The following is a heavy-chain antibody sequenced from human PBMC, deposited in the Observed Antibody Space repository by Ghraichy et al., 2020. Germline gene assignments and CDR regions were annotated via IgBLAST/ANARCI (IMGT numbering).Heavy chain of an antibody. CDR2: TSGSGGDT. CDR1: EFSLSSYA. J-gene: IGHJ6*02. V-gene: IGHV3-23*01. CDR3: GKGISAGTSTISYYYNGMDV. Sequence: GVLRLSCTAASEFSLSSYALSWVRQAPGKGLEWVSATSGSGGDTYYPDSVKGRFTISRDNSKNTLYLQMNSLRGEDTGVYYCGKGISAGTSTISYYYNGMDVWGQGTTVTVSS. D-gene: IGHD6-13*01.